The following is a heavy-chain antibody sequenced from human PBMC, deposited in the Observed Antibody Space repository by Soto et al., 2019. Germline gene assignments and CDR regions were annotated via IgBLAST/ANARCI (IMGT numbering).Heavy chain of an antibody. D-gene: IGHD2-15*01. CDR2: IIPIFGTA. CDR1: GGTFSSYA. V-gene: IGHV1-69*01. J-gene: IGHJ6*02. Sequence: QVQLVQSGAEVKKPGSSVKVSCKAPGGTFSSYAISWVRQAPGQGLEWMGGIIPIFGTANYAQKFQGRVTITADESTGTGYMELSSLRSEDTAVYYCARSKGGSSSLDIYYYYYYGMDVWGQGTTVTVSS. CDR3: ARSKGGSSSLDIYYYYYYGMDV.